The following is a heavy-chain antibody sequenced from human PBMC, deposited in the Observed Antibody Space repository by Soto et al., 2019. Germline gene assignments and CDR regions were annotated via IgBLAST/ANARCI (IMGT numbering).Heavy chain of an antibody. J-gene: IGHJ4*02. CDR3: GRVMIGTSRHTDSDY. D-gene: IGHD2-2*01. Sequence: PSETLSLTCSVSGASISSRDYYWGWIRQTPWKGLEWIGNIDYNGVTYYNPSLKSRVTVSKDTSKNQFSLKVASVTAADTAIYYCGRVMIGTSRHTDSDYWGQGXQVTVYS. V-gene: IGHV4-39*01. CDR2: IDYNGVT. CDR1: GASISSRDYY.